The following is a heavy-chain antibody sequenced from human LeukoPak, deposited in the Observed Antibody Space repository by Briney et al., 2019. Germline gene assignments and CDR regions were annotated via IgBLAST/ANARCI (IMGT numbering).Heavy chain of an antibody. CDR1: GFTFSNCA. D-gene: IGHD3-3*01. CDR3: AKSTDYDFWSGSAGNAFDI. J-gene: IGHJ3*02. Sequence: PGGSLRLSCAASGFTFSNCAMAWVRQAPGKGLEWVSATSGGGGSTFYADSVKGRFTISRDNSKNTLYLQMNSLRAEDTAVYYCAKSTDYDFWSGSAGNAFDIWGQGTMVTVSS. CDR2: TSGGGGST. V-gene: IGHV3-23*01.